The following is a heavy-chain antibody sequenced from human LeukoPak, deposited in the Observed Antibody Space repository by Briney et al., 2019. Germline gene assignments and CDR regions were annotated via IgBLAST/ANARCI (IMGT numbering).Heavy chain of an antibody. CDR1: GFTFKTYG. CDR2: ISNDGSNK. Sequence: GGSLRLSCAASGFTFKTYGTHWVRQAPGKGLEWVAAISNDGSNKLYGDSVKGRFTFSRDTSKNTLYLEMSSLRTEDTAVYYCASPQYLAPIGYCSGGSCYDDAFDIWGQGTMVTVSS. V-gene: IGHV3-30*03. J-gene: IGHJ3*02. CDR3: ASPQYLAPIGYCSGGSCYDDAFDI. D-gene: IGHD2-15*01.